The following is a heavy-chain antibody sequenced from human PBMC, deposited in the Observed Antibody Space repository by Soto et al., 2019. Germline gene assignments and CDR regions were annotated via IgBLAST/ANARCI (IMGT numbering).Heavy chain of an antibody. CDR2: ISYDGSNK. CDR3: AKGAAAVAGSVYYYYGMDV. Sequence: GGSLRLSCAASGFTFSSYGMHWVRQAPGKGLEWVAVISYDGSNKYYADSVKGRFTISRDNSKNTLYLQMNSLRAEDTAVYYCAKGAAAVAGSVYYYYGMDVWGQGTTVTVSS. D-gene: IGHD6-19*01. J-gene: IGHJ6*02. V-gene: IGHV3-30*18. CDR1: GFTFSSYG.